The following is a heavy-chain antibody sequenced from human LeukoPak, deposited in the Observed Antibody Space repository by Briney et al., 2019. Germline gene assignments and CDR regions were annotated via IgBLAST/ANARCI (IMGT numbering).Heavy chain of an antibody. V-gene: IGHV3-15*01. D-gene: IGHD2-21*02. J-gene: IGHJ4*02. Sequence: GGSLRLSCAASGIPLPRAWLSWVRQAPGKGLEWVGRIKSESDGGTTDYAAPVKGRFTISRDDSKNTLHLQMNSLKTEDTAVYYCTTVGSHIVVMTAITSDNWGQGTLVTVSS. CDR1: GIPLPRAW. CDR3: TTVGSHIVVMTAITSDN. CDR2: IKSESDGGTT.